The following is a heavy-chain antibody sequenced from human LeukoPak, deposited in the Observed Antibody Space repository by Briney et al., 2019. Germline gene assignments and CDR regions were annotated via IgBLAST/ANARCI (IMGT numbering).Heavy chain of an antibody. CDR1: GGPITEYY. J-gene: IGHJ4*02. CDR2: IYYTGST. CDR3: ARDRGSTGYYYLDS. D-gene: IGHD6-19*01. V-gene: IGHV4-59*01. Sequence: PSETLSLTCSVSGGPITEYYWSWIRQPPGKGLEWIGYIYYTGSTNYSPSLKSRVTISVDASRNEFSLKLVSVTAADTAVYYCARDRGSTGYYYLDSWGQGVLVTVSS.